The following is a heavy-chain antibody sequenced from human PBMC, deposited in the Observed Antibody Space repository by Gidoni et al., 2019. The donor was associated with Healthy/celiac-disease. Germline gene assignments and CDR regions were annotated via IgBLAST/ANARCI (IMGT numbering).Heavy chain of an antibody. D-gene: IGHD4-17*01. V-gene: IGHV3-48*02. J-gene: IGHJ3*02. CDR3: AREFRLYGGNEVDAFDI. CDR1: GFTFSSYS. Sequence: EVQLVESGGGLVQPGGSLRLSCAASGFTFSSYSMNWVRQAPGKGLEWVSYISSSSSTIYYADSVKGRFTISRDNAKNSLYLQMNSLRDEDTAVYYCAREFRLYGGNEVDAFDIWGQGTMVTVSS. CDR2: ISSSSSTI.